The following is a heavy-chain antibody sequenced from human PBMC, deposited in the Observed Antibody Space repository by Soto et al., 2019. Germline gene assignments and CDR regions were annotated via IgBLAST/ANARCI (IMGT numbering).Heavy chain of an antibody. Sequence: ASVKVSCKASGYTFTNNGVSWVRQATGQGLEWMGWMNPGSGDTGYAQKFQGRVTMTRDISIATAYMELNSLTSEDTAIYYCARMESFGSLNWFDPCGQGTLVTVSS. CDR1: GYTFTNNG. CDR2: MNPGSGDT. CDR3: ARMESFGSLNWFDP. D-gene: IGHD5-18*01. V-gene: IGHV1-8*02. J-gene: IGHJ5*02.